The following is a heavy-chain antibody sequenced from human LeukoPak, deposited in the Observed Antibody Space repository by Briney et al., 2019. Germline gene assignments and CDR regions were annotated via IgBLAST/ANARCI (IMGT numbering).Heavy chain of an antibody. V-gene: IGHV3-30*18. CDR2: ISYDGNNK. D-gene: IGHD1-1*01. CDR1: GFTFSSYD. Sequence: GRSLRLSCAASGFTFSSYDMHWVRQAPGKGLEWVAIISYDGNNKYYGDSVKGRFTISRDNSKNTLYLQMNSLRVEDTAVYYCAKRNEFWGQGTLVTVSS. J-gene: IGHJ4*02. CDR3: AKRNEF.